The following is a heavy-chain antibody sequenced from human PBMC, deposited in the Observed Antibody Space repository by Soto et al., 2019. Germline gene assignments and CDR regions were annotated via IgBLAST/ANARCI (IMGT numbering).Heavy chain of an antibody. J-gene: IGHJ4*02. CDR2: IYYSGST. CDR3: ARAAVTAAASFDY. D-gene: IGHD6-13*01. Sequence: SETLSLTCTVSGGSISSGDYYWSWIRQPPGKGLEWIGYIYYSGSTYYNPSLKSRVTISVDTSKNQFSLKLSSVTAADTAVYYCARAAVTAAASFDYWGQGTLVTVSS. CDR1: GGSISSGDYY. V-gene: IGHV4-30-4*01.